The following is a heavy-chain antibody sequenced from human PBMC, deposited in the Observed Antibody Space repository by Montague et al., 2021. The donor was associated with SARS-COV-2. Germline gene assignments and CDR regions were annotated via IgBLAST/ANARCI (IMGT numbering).Heavy chain of an antibody. J-gene: IGHJ3*02. D-gene: IGHD3-3*01. Sequence: SETLSLTCAVYGGSFSDYYWTWIRQAPGKGLEWNGEVDHRGSSSYNPSLQSRLTISVDRSKNQFSLRLTSVTAADTAVYYCARGQVTVFGVLIMLPAAGPLDSWGLGTKVTVSS. CDR3: ARGQVTVFGVLIMLPAAGPLDS. CDR1: GGSFSDYY. CDR2: VDHRGSS. V-gene: IGHV4-34*01.